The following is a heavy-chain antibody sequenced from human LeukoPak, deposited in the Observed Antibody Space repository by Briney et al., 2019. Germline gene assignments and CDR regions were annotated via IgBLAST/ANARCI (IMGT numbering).Heavy chain of an antibody. CDR2: MNPNSGNT. CDR3: ARAPTSDFWSGYYVNWFDP. J-gene: IGHJ5*02. D-gene: IGHD3-3*01. CDR1: GYTFTSYD. V-gene: IGHV1-8*03. Sequence: GASVKVSCKASGYTFTSYDINWVRQATGHGLEWMGWMNPNSGNTGYAQKCQGRVTITRNTSISTAYMELSSLRSEDTAVYYCARAPTSDFWSGYYVNWFDPWGQGTLVTVSS.